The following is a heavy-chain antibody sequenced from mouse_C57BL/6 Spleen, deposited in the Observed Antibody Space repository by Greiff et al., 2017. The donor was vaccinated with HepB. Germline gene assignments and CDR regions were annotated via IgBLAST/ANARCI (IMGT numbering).Heavy chain of an antibody. J-gene: IGHJ1*03. CDR3: ARSIYYYGSWYFDV. Sequence: VQLQQPGTELVKPGASVKLSCKASGYTFTSYWMHWVKQRPGQGLEWIGNINPSNGGTKYNEKFKSKATLTVDKSSSTAYMQLSSLTSEDSAVYYCARSIYYYGSWYFDVWGTGTTVTVSS. D-gene: IGHD1-1*01. V-gene: IGHV1-53*01. CDR2: INPSNGGT. CDR1: GYTFTSYW.